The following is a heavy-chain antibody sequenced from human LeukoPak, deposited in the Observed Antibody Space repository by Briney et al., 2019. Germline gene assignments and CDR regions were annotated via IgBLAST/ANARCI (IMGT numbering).Heavy chain of an antibody. CDR1: GGSISSSSYY. CDR3: ARVNMDYYYYYMDV. Sequence: SETLSLTCTVSGGSISSSSYYWGLIRQPPGKGLEWIGSIYYSGSTYYNPSLKSRVTISVDTSKNQFSLKLSSVTAADTAVYYCARVNMDYYYYYMDVWGKGTTVTVSS. J-gene: IGHJ6*03. CDR2: IYYSGST. V-gene: IGHV4-39*07.